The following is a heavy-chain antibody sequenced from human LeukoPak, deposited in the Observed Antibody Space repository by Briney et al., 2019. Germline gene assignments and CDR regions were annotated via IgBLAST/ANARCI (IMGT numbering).Heavy chain of an antibody. Sequence: SETLSLTCTVSGGSISSYYWSWIRQPPGKGLEWIGYIYYSGSTNYNPSLKSRVTISVDTSKNQFSLKLSSVTAADTAVYYCARLRTADFDYWGQGTLVTVSS. CDR1: GGSISSYY. CDR3: ARLRTADFDY. V-gene: IGHV4-59*08. CDR2: IYYSGST. J-gene: IGHJ4*02. D-gene: IGHD6-13*01.